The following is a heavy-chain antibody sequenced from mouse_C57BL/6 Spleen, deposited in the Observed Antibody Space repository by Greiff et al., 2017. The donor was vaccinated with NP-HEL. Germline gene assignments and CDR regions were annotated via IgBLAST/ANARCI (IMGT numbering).Heavy chain of an antibody. Sequence: VQLQQPGAELVKPGASVKLSCKASGYTFTSYWMHWVMQRPGQGLEWIGMIHPNSGSTNYNEKFKSKATLTVDKSSITAYMQLSSLTSEDSAVYYCARYGNYYFDYWGQGTTLTVSS. J-gene: IGHJ2*01. CDR3: ARYGNYYFDY. V-gene: IGHV1-64*01. CDR1: GYTFTSYW. CDR2: IHPNSGST. D-gene: IGHD2-1*01.